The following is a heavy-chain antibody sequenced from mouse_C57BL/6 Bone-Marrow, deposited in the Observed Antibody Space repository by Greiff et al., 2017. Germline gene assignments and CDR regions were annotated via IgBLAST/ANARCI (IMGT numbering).Heavy chain of an antibody. Sequence: QVQLKESGPELVKPGASVKISCKASGYAFSSSWMNWVKQRPGKGLEWIGRIYPGDGDTNYNGKFKGKATLTADKSSSTAYMQLSSLTSEDSAVYFCARYCDGYYTWFAYWGQGTLVTVSA. CDR3: ARYCDGYYTWFAY. J-gene: IGHJ3*01. V-gene: IGHV1-82*01. CDR1: GYAFSSSW. CDR2: IYPGDGDT. D-gene: IGHD2-3*01.